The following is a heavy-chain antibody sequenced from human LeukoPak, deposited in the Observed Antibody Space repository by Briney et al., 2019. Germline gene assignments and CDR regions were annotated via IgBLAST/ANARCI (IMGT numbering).Heavy chain of an antibody. CDR3: ALSPQYYGDYEGLFDY. V-gene: IGHV3-23*01. J-gene: IGHJ4*02. D-gene: IGHD4-17*01. CDR1: GFTFSRSS. CDR2: ISGSGGST. Sequence: PGGSLTLSCPASGFTFSRSSMSWLLQAPGQGLDWESAISGSGGSTYYADSVKGRFTISRDNSKNTLYLQMNSLRAEDTAVYYCALSPQYYGDYEGLFDYWGQGTLVTVSS.